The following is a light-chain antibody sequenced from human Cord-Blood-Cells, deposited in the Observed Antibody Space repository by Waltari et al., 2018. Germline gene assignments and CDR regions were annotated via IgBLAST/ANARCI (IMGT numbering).Light chain of an antibody. V-gene: IGKV1-39*01. CDR2: AAS. Sequence: DIQMTQSPSSLSASVGDRVTITCRASQSISSYLNWYQQKPGKATKLLIYAASSLQSGVPSRFSGSGSGTDFTLTISSLQPEEFATYYCQQSYSTPLTFGGGTKVEIK. CDR3: QQSYSTPLT. CDR1: QSISSY. J-gene: IGKJ4*01.